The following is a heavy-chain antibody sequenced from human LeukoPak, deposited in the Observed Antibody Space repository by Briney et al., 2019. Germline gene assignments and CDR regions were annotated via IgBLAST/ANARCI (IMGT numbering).Heavy chain of an antibody. CDR1: GFPFSSYE. J-gene: IGHJ4*02. CDR2: INRSGNII. Sequence: PGGSLRLSCAASGFPFSSYEVNWVRQAPGNGLEWVSYINRSGNIIYYADSVKGRFTISRDKAKNSLYLQMNSLRAEDTFFFKQKTAYDILTNAFDYWGQGTLVTVSS. CDR3: KTAYDILTNAFDY. D-gene: IGHD3-9*01. V-gene: IGHV3-48*03.